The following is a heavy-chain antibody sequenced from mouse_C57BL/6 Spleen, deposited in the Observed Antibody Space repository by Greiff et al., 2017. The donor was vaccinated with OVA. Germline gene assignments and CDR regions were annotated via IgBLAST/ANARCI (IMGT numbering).Heavy chain of an antibody. CDR3: ARYEGYYFDY. V-gene: IGHV7-3*01. J-gene: IGHJ2*01. Sequence: EVQLVESGGGLVQPGGSLSLSCAASGFTFTDYYMSWVRQPPGKALEWLGFIRNKDNGYTTEYSASVKGRFTISRDNSQSILYLQMNALRAEDSATYYCARYEGYYFDYWGQGTTLTVSS. CDR2: IRNKDNGYTT. CDR1: GFTFTDYY.